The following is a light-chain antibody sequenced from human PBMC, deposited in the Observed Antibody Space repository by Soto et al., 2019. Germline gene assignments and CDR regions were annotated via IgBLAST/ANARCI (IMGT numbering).Light chain of an antibody. V-gene: IGKV1-6*01. CDR1: QDISDD. Sequence: AFQMTQSPSSLSASVGDRVTITCRASQDISDDMGWYQQTPGKAPKLLISGASRLQSGVPSRFSGSGSGAAFTLTITSLRPEDSATYYCLQNHNYPRTFGQGTKVEI. CDR3: LQNHNYPRT. CDR2: GAS. J-gene: IGKJ1*01.